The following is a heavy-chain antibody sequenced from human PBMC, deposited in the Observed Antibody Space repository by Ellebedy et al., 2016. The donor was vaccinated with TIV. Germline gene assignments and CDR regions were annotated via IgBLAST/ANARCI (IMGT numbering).Heavy chain of an antibody. Sequence: SETLSLXXTVSGGSISSGGYYWSWIRQHPGKGLEWIGYIYYSGSTYYNPSLKSRVTISVDTSKNQFSLKLSSVTAADTAVYYCAREVPPDYWGQGTLVTVSS. CDR3: AREVPPDY. CDR1: GGSISSGGYY. V-gene: IGHV4-31*03. J-gene: IGHJ4*02. CDR2: IYYSGST.